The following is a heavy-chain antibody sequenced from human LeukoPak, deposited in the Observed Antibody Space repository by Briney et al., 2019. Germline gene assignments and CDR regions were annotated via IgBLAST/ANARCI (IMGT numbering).Heavy chain of an antibody. Sequence: SEALSLTCTVSGGSISSYYWSWIRQPPGKGLEWIGYIYYSGSTNYNPSLKSRVTISVDTSKNQFSLKLSSVTAADTAVYYCARDQGTSGWYGGYFDYWGQGALVTVSS. CDR1: GGSISSYY. J-gene: IGHJ4*02. V-gene: IGHV4-59*12. CDR2: IYYSGST. CDR3: ARDQGTSGWYGGYFDY. D-gene: IGHD6-19*01.